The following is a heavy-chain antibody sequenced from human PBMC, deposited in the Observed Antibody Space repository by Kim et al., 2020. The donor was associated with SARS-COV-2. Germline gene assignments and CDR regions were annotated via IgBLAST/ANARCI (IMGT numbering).Heavy chain of an antibody. CDR1: GYTFTGYY. CDR2: INPNSGGT. J-gene: IGHJ3*02. Sequence: ASVKVSCKASGYTFTGYYMHWVRQAPGQGLEWMGWINPNSGGTNYAQKFQGRVTMTRDTSISTAYMELSRLRSDDTAVYYCARDGGKDDSSGYQGAFDIWGQGTMVTVSS. V-gene: IGHV1-2*02. D-gene: IGHD3-22*01. CDR3: ARDGGKDDSSGYQGAFDI.